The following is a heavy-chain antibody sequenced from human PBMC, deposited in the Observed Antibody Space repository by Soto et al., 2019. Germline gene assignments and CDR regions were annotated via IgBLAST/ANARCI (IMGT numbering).Heavy chain of an antibody. J-gene: IGHJ3*02. V-gene: IGHV4-30-4*01. CDR2: IYYSGST. CDR3: ARDGTTVTTSPYAFDI. CDR1: GGSISSGDYY. D-gene: IGHD4-17*01. Sequence: SETLSLTCTVSGGSISSGDYYRSWIRQPPGKGLEWIGYIYYSGSTYYNPSLKSRVTISVDTSKNQFSLKLSSVTAADTAVYYCARDGTTVTTSPYAFDIWGQGTMVTVSS.